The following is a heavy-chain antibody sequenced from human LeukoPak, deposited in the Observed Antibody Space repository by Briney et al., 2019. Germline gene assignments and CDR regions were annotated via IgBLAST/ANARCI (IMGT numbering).Heavy chain of an antibody. CDR2: IYYSGST. CDR1: GGFISSSSYY. V-gene: IGHV4-39*01. J-gene: IGHJ1*01. Sequence: PSETLSLTYTISGGFISSSSYYWGWIRQPPGKGLEWIGDIYYSGSTYYNPALKSRVSMSIDTSKNQFSLELRSVAAADTALYYCARRRYYDSTGYLEWGQGTLVTVTS. D-gene: IGHD3-22*01. CDR3: ARRRYYDSTGYLE.